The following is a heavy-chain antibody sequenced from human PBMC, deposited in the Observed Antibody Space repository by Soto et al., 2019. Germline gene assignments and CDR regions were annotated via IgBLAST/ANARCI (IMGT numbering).Heavy chain of an antibody. J-gene: IGHJ4*02. D-gene: IGHD4-17*01. CDR2: ISSSSSTI. CDR3: ASSMTTVTTVFDY. Sequence: PGGSLRLSCAASGFTFSSYRMNWVRQAPGKGLEWVSYISSSSSTIYYADSVKGRFTISRGNAKNSLYLQMNSLRAEDTAVYYCASSMTTVTTVFDYWGQGTLVTVLL. CDR1: GFTFSSYR. V-gene: IGHV3-48*01.